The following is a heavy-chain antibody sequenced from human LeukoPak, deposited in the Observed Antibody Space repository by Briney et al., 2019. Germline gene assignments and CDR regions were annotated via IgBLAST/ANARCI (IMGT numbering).Heavy chain of an antibody. Sequence: ASVKVSCKASGYTFTSYAMHWVRQAPGQRLEWMGWINAGNGNTKYSQKFQGRVTITRDTSASTAYMELSSLRSEDTAVYYCARFPDYYDSSGDYYQLDYWGQGTLVTVSS. V-gene: IGHV1-3*01. CDR1: GYTFTSYA. J-gene: IGHJ4*02. D-gene: IGHD3-22*01. CDR2: INAGNGNT. CDR3: ARFPDYYDSSGDYYQLDY.